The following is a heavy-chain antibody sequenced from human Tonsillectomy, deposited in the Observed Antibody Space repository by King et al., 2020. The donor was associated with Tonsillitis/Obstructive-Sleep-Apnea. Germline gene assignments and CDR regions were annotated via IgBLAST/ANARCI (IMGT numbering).Heavy chain of an antibody. Sequence: VQLVESGAEVKQPGESLKISCKGSGYSFTDYWVGWVRQMPGKGLEWMGIIYPGDSETRYIPSFQGQVTISVDKSITTAYLQWSSLKASDTATYYCARIGTYNNFWSGYLDAWGQGTLVTVSS. CDR2: IYPGDSET. CDR3: ARIGTYNNFWSGYLDA. CDR1: GYSFTDYW. J-gene: IGHJ4*02. V-gene: IGHV5-51*01. D-gene: IGHD3-3*01.